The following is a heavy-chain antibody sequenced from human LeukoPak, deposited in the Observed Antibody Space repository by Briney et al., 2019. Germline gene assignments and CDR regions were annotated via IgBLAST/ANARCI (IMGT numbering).Heavy chain of an antibody. V-gene: IGHV1-18*01. CDR1: GYTFSSYG. J-gene: IGHJ4*02. Sequence: GASVKVSCKASGYTFSSYGISWVRQAPGQGLEWMGWISAYNGNTNYAQKDQGRVTLTTETSTSTAYMELRSLRSDDTAVYYCARDRQLGSSGYYAAYWGQGTLVTVSS. D-gene: IGHD3-22*01. CDR3: ARDRQLGSSGYYAAY. CDR2: ISAYNGNT.